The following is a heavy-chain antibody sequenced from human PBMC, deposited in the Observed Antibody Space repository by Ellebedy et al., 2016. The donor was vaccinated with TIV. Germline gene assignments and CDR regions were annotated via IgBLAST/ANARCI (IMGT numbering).Heavy chain of an antibody. V-gene: IGHV3-7*01. D-gene: IGHD4-17*01. J-gene: IGHJ5*02. CDR3: ARRGSYGDYAVQINNWFDR. CDR1: GFSFRSYW. CDR2: IYQDGGVQ. Sequence: GESLKISCAASGFSFRSYWMSWVRQAPGKGLEWVANIYQDGGVQYYVDSVKGRFTISRDNAKNSLYLQMNSLGVEDTAVYYCARRGSYGDYAVQINNWFDRWGQGTLVTVYS.